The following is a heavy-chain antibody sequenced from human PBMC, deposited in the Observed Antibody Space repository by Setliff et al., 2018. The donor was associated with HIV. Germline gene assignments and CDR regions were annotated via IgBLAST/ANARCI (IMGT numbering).Heavy chain of an antibody. D-gene: IGHD3-10*01. CDR1: GLTFGDYT. CDR2: VSPDGNKK. Sequence: GGSLRLSCTTSGLTFGDYTIAWVRQAPGKGLEWVANVSPDGNKKYYVASVEGRFTSSRDNAKSSLFLQMSSLRAEDTAVYYCARGRITMVRGVIMGLDYWGQGTLVTVS. CDR3: ARGRITMVRGVIMGLDY. V-gene: IGHV3-7*03. J-gene: IGHJ4*02.